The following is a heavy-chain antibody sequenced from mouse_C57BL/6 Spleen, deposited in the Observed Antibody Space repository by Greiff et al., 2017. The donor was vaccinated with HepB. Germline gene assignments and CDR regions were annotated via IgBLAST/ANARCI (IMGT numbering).Heavy chain of an antibody. CDR3: ARLDHYYAMDY. V-gene: IGHV1-52*01. CDR2: IDPSDSET. J-gene: IGHJ4*01. CDR1: GYTFTSYW. Sequence: QVQLQQPGAELVRPGSSVKLSCKASGYTFTSYWMHWVKQRPIQGLEWIGNIDPSDSETHYNQKFKDKATLTVDKSSSTAYMQLSSLTSEDAAVYYCARLDHYYAMDYWGQGTSVTVSS.